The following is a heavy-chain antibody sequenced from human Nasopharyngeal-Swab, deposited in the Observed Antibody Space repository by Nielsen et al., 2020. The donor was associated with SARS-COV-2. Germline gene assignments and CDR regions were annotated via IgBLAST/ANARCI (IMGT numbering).Heavy chain of an antibody. CDR2: INHSGST. Sequence: SETLPLTCAVYGGSFSGYYWSWIRQPPGKGLEWIGEINHSGSTNYNPSLKSRVTISVDTSKNQFSLKLSSVTAADTAVYYCARGGIPTGDLPTGYYFDYWGQGTPVTVSS. CDR3: ARGGIPTGDLPTGYYFDY. V-gene: IGHV4-34*01. J-gene: IGHJ4*02. D-gene: IGHD7-27*01. CDR1: GGSFSGYY.